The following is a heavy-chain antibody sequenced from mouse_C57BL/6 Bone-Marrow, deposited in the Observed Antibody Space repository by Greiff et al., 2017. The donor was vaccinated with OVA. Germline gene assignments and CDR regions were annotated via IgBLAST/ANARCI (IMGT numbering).Heavy chain of an antibody. V-gene: IGHV5-16*01. CDR3: AREGTSYAMDY. CDR1: GFTFSDYY. D-gene: IGHD3-3*01. Sequence: EVKLMESEGGLVQPGSSMKLSCTASGFTFSDYYMAWVRQVPEKSLEWVANINYDGSSTYYLDSLKSRFIISRDNAKNILYLQMSSLKSEDTATYYCAREGTSYAMDYWGQGTSVTVSS. J-gene: IGHJ4*01. CDR2: INYDGSST.